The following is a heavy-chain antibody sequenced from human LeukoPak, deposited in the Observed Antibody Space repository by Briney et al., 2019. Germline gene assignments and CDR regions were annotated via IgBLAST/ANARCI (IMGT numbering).Heavy chain of an antibody. CDR2: INHSGST. CDR3: ARLSYGSGSYYIFAFDI. CDR1: GGSFSGYY. J-gene: IGHJ3*02. D-gene: IGHD3-10*01. Sequence: SETLSPTCAVYGGSFSGYYWSWIRQPPGKGLEWIGEINHSGSTNYNPSLKSRVTISVDTSKNQFSLKLSSVTAADTAVYYCARLSYGSGSYYIFAFDIWGQGTMVTVSS. V-gene: IGHV4-34*01.